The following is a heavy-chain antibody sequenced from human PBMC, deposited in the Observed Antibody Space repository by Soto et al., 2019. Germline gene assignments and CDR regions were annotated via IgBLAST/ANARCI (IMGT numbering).Heavy chain of an antibody. Sequence: QVQLVQSGAEVKKPGASVKVSCKASGYTFTSYGISWVRQAPGQGLEWMGWISAYNGNTNYAQKLQGRVTMTTDTATSTAYMELRSLRSDDTAVYYCARDPFDIVVVPAGYGMDVWGQGTTVTVSS. V-gene: IGHV1-18*04. CDR3: ARDPFDIVVVPAGYGMDV. CDR1: GYTFTSYG. J-gene: IGHJ6*02. D-gene: IGHD2-2*01. CDR2: ISAYNGNT.